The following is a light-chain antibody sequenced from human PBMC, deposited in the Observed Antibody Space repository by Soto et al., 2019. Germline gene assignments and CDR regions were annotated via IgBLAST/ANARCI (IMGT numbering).Light chain of an antibody. CDR3: QQFNSWPWT. CDR1: QSVSSN. Sequence: ETVMTQSPSTLSVSPGERATLSCRASQSVSSNLAWYQQKPGQAPRLLIYGASTRATGVPARFSGSGSGTEFTLTISSLQSEDFAVYYCQQFNSWPWTFGQGTKVDIK. V-gene: IGKV3-15*01. J-gene: IGKJ1*01. CDR2: GAS.